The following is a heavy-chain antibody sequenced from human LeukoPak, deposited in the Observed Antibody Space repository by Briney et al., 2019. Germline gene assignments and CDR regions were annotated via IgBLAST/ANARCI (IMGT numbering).Heavy chain of an antibody. D-gene: IGHD3-22*01. CDR3: ARVLHKRNYDSSDYYGS. V-gene: IGHV3-30*04. CDR2: ISYDGSNK. CDR1: GFTFSSYA. J-gene: IGHJ5*02. Sequence: PGGSLRLSCAASGFTFSSYAMHWVRQAPGKGLEWVAVISYDGSNKYYADSVKGRFTISRDNSKNTLYLQMNSLRAEDTAVYYCARVLHKRNYDSSDYYGSWGQGTLVTVSS.